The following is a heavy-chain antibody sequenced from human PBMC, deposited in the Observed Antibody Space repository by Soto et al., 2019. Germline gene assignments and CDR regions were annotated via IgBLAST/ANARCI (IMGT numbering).Heavy chain of an antibody. CDR1: GFTFSNYG. J-gene: IGHJ6*01. CDR2: ILNYGSNR. CDR3: ARDDEYSGNGMDV. D-gene: IGHD3-10*01. V-gene: IGHV3-33*01. Sequence: QVQLVESGGGVVQPGRSLRLSCAASGFTFSNYGMHWVRQAPGKGLEWVAVILNYGSNRYHADSVKDRFTISRDNSKNMLYLKMHSLRAEYTAVYYCARDDEYSGNGMDVWGQGTKVTVSP.